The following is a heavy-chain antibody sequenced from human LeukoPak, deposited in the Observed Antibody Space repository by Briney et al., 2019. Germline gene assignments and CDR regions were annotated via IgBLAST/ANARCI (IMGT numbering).Heavy chain of an antibody. CDR1: GYTFTGYY. Sequence: ASVKVSCKASGYTFTGYYMHWVRQAPGQWLEWMGWINPNSGGTNYAQKFQGRVTMTRDTSISTAYMELSRLRSDDTAVYYCAREPRVVVPAASYYYYYYMDVWGKGTTVTVSS. CDR2: INPNSGGT. CDR3: AREPRVVVPAASYYYYYYMDV. V-gene: IGHV1-2*02. J-gene: IGHJ6*03. D-gene: IGHD2-2*01.